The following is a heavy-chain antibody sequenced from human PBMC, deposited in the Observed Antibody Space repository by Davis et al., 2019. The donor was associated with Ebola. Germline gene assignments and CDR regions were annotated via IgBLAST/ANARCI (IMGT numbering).Heavy chain of an antibody. CDR2: IACSSGNT. V-gene: IGHV3-23*01. CDR3: AKQYFDFWSGYYNFDS. D-gene: IGHD3-3*01. Sequence: PGGSLRLSCSASGFTFSSFAMSWVRQAPGRGPEWVSTIACSSGNTYYADSVKGRFTVSRDNSKNTLFLQMDSLRAEDTAIYYCAKQYFDFWSGYYNFDSWGQGTLVTVSS. J-gene: IGHJ4*02. CDR1: GFTFSSFA.